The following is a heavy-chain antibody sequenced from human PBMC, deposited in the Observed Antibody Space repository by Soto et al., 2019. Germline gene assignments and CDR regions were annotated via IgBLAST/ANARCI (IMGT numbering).Heavy chain of an antibody. D-gene: IGHD2-2*01. J-gene: IGHJ4*02. CDR2: ISYDGSNK. Sequence: PGGSLRLSCAASGFTFSSYGMHWVRQAPGKGLEWVAVISYDGSNKYYADSVKGRFTISRDNSKNTLYLQMNSLRAEDTAVYYCAKGVVVLVPAAIPYFDYWGQGTLVTVS. V-gene: IGHV3-30*18. CDR3: AKGVVVLVPAAIPYFDY. CDR1: GFTFSSYG.